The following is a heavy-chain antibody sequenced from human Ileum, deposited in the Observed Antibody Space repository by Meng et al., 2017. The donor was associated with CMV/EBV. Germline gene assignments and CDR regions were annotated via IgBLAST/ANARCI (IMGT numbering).Heavy chain of an antibody. CDR3: ARGINY. CDR1: GYSFSNYG. J-gene: IGHJ4*02. D-gene: IGHD5-24*01. CDR2: INSYNGDT. Sequence: QVQLVQSGAEVKKPGTSVKVSCKTSGYSFSNYGVTWVRQAPGQGLEWMGWINSYNGDTNYAQKFQGRVTMTTDTSTSTAYMELNSLKSDDTAVYYCARGINYWGQGTLVTVSS. V-gene: IGHV1-18*01.